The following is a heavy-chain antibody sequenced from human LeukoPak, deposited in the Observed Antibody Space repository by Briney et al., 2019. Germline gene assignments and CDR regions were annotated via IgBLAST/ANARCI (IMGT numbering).Heavy chain of an antibody. CDR3: ARDHIVVVSAALGD. J-gene: IGHJ4*02. D-gene: IGHD2-2*01. Sequence: GGSLRLSCAASGFTFSSYAMHWVRQAPGKGLEWVAVISYDGSNKYYADSVKGRFTISRDNSKNTLYLQMNSLRAEDTAVYYCARDHIVVVSAALGDWGQGTLVTVSS. CDR1: GFTFSSYA. CDR2: ISYDGSNK. V-gene: IGHV3-30-3*01.